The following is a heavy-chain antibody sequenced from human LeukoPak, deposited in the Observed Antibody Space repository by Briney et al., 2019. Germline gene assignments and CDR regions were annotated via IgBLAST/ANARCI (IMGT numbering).Heavy chain of an antibody. J-gene: IGHJ4*02. Sequence: HPGGSLRLSCAASGFTFSSYGMHGVRQAPGKGLEWVAFIRYDGSNKYYADSVKGRFTISRDNSKNTLYLQMNSLRAEDTAVYYCAKESGGTYSSSWSLDYWGQGTLVTASS. CDR3: AKESGGTYSSSWSLDY. D-gene: IGHD6-13*01. CDR2: IRYDGSNK. CDR1: GFTFSSYG. V-gene: IGHV3-30*02.